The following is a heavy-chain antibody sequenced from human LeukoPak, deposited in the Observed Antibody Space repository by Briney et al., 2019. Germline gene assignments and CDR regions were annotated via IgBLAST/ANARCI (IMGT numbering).Heavy chain of an antibody. CDR2: IKGDGSYT. CDR3: ASSLRSSGWTDY. J-gene: IGHJ4*02. CDR1: GFTFRTYW. D-gene: IGHD6-19*01. V-gene: IGHV3-7*01. Sequence: PGGSLRLSCTVSGFTFRTYWMSWVRQAPGKGLEWVASIKGDGSYTEYVDSVKGRFTISRDNAKNSVYLQMISLRVEDTAVYYCASSLRSSGWTDYWGQGTLVTVSS.